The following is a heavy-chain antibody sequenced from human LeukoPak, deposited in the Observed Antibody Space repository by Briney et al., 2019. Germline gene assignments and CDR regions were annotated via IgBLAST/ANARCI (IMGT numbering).Heavy chain of an antibody. D-gene: IGHD2-2*01. J-gene: IGHJ6*02. Sequence: SVKVSCKASGGTFSSYAISWVRQAPGQGLEWMGRIIPIFGIANYAQKFQGRVTITADKSTSTAYMELSSLRSEDTAVHYCARGYCSSTSCYSSGMDVWGQGTTVTVSS. CDR3: ARGYCSSTSCYSSGMDV. V-gene: IGHV1-69*04. CDR1: GGTFSSYA. CDR2: IIPIFGIA.